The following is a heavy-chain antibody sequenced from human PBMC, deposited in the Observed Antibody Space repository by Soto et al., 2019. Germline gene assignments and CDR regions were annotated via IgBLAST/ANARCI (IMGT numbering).Heavy chain of an antibody. CDR3: ARDSEWASDH. CDR1: AFTFSSYG. V-gene: IGHV3-48*01. Sequence: PGGSLRLSCAASAFTFSSYGMNWVRQAPGKGLEWVSHISSSSSIYYADSVKGRFTISRDNAKNSLYLQMNSLRAEDTAVYYCARDSEWASDHWGQGTLVTVSS. D-gene: IGHD1-26*01. J-gene: IGHJ4*02. CDR2: ISSSSSI.